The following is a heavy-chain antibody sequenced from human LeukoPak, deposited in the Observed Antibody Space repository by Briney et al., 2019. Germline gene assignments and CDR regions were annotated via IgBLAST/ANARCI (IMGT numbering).Heavy chain of an antibody. CDR3: AIRGYSYGGDY. D-gene: IGHD5-18*01. Sequence: GGSLRLSCAASGFTFSSYWMSWVRQAPGKGLEWVSAISGSGGSTYYADSVKGRFTISRDNSKNTLYLQMNSLRAEDTAVYYCAIRGYSYGGDYWGQGTLVTVSS. V-gene: IGHV3-23*01. CDR2: ISGSGGST. CDR1: GFTFSSYW. J-gene: IGHJ4*02.